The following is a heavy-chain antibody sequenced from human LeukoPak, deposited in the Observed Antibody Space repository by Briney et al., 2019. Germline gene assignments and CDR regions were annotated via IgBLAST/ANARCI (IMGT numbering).Heavy chain of an antibody. V-gene: IGHV5-51*01. J-gene: IGHJ5*02. CDR1: GYSFTSYC. CDR2: IYPSDSDT. CDR3: ARHEGVVPSAP. Sequence: GEALKISCKGSGYSFTSYCIGWVRQLPEKGLERMGIIYPSDSDTRYSPSFQGQVTISADKSISTAYLQWSSLKASDTAIYFCARHEGVVPSAPWGQGTLVTVSS. D-gene: IGHD2-2*01.